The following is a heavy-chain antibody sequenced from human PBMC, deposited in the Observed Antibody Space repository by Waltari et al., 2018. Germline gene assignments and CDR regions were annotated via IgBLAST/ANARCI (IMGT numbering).Heavy chain of an antibody. CDR1: GFTFSNYW. Sequence: EVHLVESGGGLVPPGGSLRLSCAVSGFTFSNYWLSWVRKAPGKGLVWVSRINPGGSSTTYADSVEGRFTISRDNAKNTLYLHMNSLRAEDTAVYYCQGGLDYWGQGTLVTVSS. CDR2: INPGGSST. CDR3: QGGLDY. D-gene: IGHD1-26*01. J-gene: IGHJ4*02. V-gene: IGHV3-74*01.